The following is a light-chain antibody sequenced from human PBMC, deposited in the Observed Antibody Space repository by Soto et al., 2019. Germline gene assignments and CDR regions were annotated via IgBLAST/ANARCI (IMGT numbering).Light chain of an antibody. CDR2: AAS. CDR1: QDITNW. J-gene: IGKJ4*01. Sequence: DIQMTQSPSSVSASVGDRVIITCRASQDITNWLAWYQQKLGKAPKVLIYAASSLESGVPSRFSGSGSGTEYTLTISSLQPEDFATYHCQQAKTFPLTFGGGTKVENK. CDR3: QQAKTFPLT. V-gene: IGKV1D-12*01.